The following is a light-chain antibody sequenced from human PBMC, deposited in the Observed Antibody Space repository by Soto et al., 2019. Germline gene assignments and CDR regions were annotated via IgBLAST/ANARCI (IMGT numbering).Light chain of an antibody. CDR1: LPISNY. Sequence: IQMTQYPSSLSASVGDRVTITWRASLPISNYLAWYQTKKGKIPNLLIYAASTLQAGVPSRFSGSGSGTDLPLTISSLKNEDVEAYYCQKYNSDTLTFGGGTKVDIK. V-gene: IGKV1-27*01. CDR2: AAS. CDR3: QKYNSDTLT. J-gene: IGKJ4*01.